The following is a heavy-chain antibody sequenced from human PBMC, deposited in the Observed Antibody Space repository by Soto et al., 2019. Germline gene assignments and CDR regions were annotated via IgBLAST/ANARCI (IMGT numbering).Heavy chain of an antibody. Sequence: SETLSLTCAVAGGSLSSSNWWSWVRQPPGKGLEWIGEIYHSGSTNYNPSLKSRVTISVDKSKNQFSLKLSSVTAADTAVYYCASVRGGYYYAMDVWGQGTTVTVSS. V-gene: IGHV4-4*02. CDR3: ASVRGGYYYAMDV. CDR2: IYHSGST. CDR1: GGSLSSSNW. J-gene: IGHJ6*02. D-gene: IGHD3-10*02.